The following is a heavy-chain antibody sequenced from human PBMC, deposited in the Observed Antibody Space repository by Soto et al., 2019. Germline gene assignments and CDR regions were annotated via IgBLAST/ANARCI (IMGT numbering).Heavy chain of an antibody. CDR3: ASCRLHSIAARLWGAHYYCGMDV. CDR2: VIPILGTA. J-gene: IGHJ6*02. CDR1: GGTFSSYA. V-gene: IGHV1-69*01. D-gene: IGHD6-6*01. Sequence: QVQLVQSGAEVKKPGSAVKVSCKASGGTFSSYAISWVRQAPGHELEWMGGVIPILGTAYYAQKFQGRVTSTADESTSTAYIELSSVRSEDTAVYYCASCRLHSIAARLWGAHYYCGMDVCGQGTTVTVSS.